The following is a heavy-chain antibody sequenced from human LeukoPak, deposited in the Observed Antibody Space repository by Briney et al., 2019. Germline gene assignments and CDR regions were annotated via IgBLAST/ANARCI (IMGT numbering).Heavy chain of an antibody. J-gene: IGHJ4*02. V-gene: IGHV3-9*01. CDR3: AKDKYSGSYYFLRNFDY. CDR2: ISWNSGSI. Sequence: GRSLRLSCAASGFTFDDYAMHWVRQAPGKGLAWVSGISWNSGSIGYADSVKGRFTISRDNAKNSLYLQMNSLRAEDTALYYCAKDKYSGSYYFLRNFDYWGQGTLVTVSS. CDR1: GFTFDDYA. D-gene: IGHD1-26*01.